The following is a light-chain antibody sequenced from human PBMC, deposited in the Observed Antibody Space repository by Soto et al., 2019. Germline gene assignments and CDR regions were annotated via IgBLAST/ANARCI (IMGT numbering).Light chain of an antibody. J-gene: IGLJ3*02. CDR3: QSADSSGTWV. CDR1: ALPKQY. CDR2: KDS. V-gene: IGLV3-25*02. Sequence: SYELTQSPSVSVSPGQTARITCSGDALPKQYAYWYQQKPGQAPVLVIYKDSERPSGSPERFSGSSSGTTVTLTISGVQAEDEADYYCQSADSSGTWVFGGGTKVTV.